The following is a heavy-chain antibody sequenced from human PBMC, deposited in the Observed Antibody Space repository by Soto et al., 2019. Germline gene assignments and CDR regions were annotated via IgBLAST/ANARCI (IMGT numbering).Heavy chain of an antibody. CDR2: ISYDGSNK. CDR3: AKAHGHGDPYYFDY. Sequence: QVQLVESGGGVVQPGRSLRLSCAASGFTFSSYGMHWVRQAPGKGLEWVAVISYDGSNKYYADSVKGRFTISRDNSKNTLYLQINSLRAEDTAVYYCAKAHGHGDPYYFDYWGKGTLVTVSS. D-gene: IGHD4-17*01. CDR1: GFTFSSYG. J-gene: IGHJ4*02. V-gene: IGHV3-30*18.